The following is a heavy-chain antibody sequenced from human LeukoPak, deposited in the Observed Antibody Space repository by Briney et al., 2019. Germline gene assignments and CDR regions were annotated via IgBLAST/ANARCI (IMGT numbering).Heavy chain of an antibody. Sequence: GGSLRLSCAASGFAFSTYAMHWVRQGPGKGLEWVALVSYDGGSKYYADSVKGRITISRDNSKNTLHLQTNSLRSEDTGVYYCARVKGGIAAAGNYFDYWGQGTLVTVSS. D-gene: IGHD6-13*01. V-gene: IGHV3-30-3*01. J-gene: IGHJ4*02. CDR3: ARVKGGIAAAGNYFDY. CDR2: VSYDGGSK. CDR1: GFAFSTYA.